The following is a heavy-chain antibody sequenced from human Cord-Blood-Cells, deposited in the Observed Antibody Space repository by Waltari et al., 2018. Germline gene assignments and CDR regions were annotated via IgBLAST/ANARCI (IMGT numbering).Heavy chain of an antibody. CDR2: INHSGST. J-gene: IGHJ6*03. CDR3: ARTGAQLDYYYYYMDV. V-gene: IGHV4-34*01. CDR1: GWSFSGYY. Sequence: QVQLQQWGAGLLKPSETLSLTCAVYGWSFSGYYWSWIRQPPGKGLEWIGEINHSGSTNYNPSLKSRVTISVDTSKNQFSLKLSSVTAADTAVYYCARTGAQLDYYYYYMDVWGKGTTVTVSS. D-gene: IGHD6-13*01.